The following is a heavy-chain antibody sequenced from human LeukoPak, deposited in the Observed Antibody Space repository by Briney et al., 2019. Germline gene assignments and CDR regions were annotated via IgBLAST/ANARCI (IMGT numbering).Heavy chain of an antibody. J-gene: IGHJ4*02. CDR1: GCTDSSNY. CDR3: ATAYSPLGFDY. D-gene: IGHD1-26*01. CDR2: IYSRGNI. V-gene: IGHV3-53*04. Sequence: PGGSLTLSCAACGCTDSSNYMSWVRQAPGKGLEWVSVIYSRGNIYYAGSVKGRFTISRHNSKNTLYLQMNSLRPEDTAVYNGATAYSPLGFDYWGQGTLVTVSS.